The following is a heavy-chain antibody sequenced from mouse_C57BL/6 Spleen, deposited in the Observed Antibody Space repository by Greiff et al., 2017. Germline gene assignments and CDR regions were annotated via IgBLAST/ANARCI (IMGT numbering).Heavy chain of an antibody. Sequence: EVNLVESGGGLVKPGGSLKLSCAASGFTFSDYGMHWVRQAPEKGLEWVAYISSGSSTIYYADTVKGRFTISRDNAKNTLFLQMTSLRSEDTAMYYCARLPTVVAGDYWGQGTSVTVSS. CDR2: ISSGSSTI. V-gene: IGHV5-17*01. CDR3: ARLPTVVAGDY. J-gene: IGHJ4*01. CDR1: GFTFSDYG. D-gene: IGHD1-1*01.